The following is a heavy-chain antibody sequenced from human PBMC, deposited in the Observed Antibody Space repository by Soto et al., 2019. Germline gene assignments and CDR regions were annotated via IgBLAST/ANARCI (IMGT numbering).Heavy chain of an antibody. Sequence: QVTLKESGPGRLKPPKTSTLPATFSGFPLTMPRRGLAGSGQPPGRARDGLAHIFSNDEKSYSTSLKSRLTISKDTSKSQVVLTMTNMDPVDTATYYCARMGSSGWYGGDWFDPWGQGTLVTVSS. D-gene: IGHD6-19*01. CDR1: GFPLTMPRRG. V-gene: IGHV2-26*01. J-gene: IGHJ5*02. CDR2: IFSNDEK. CDR3: ARMGSSGWYGGDWFDP.